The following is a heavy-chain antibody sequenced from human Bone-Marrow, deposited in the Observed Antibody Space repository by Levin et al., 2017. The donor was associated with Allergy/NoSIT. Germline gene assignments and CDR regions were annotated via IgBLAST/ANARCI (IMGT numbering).Heavy chain of an antibody. CDR2: INPKNGGT. Sequence: ASVKVSCKASGYSFTDYYLHWVRQAPGQGLEWMGWINPKNGGTNYAPEFRGRVSMTRDTSISTAYMDMSSLRSDDTAMYYCASLGSGSRAIFYYYGMDVWGQGTTIIVSS. D-gene: IGHD3-10*01. CDR1: GYSFTDYY. J-gene: IGHJ6*02. CDR3: ASLGSGSRAIFYYYGMDV. V-gene: IGHV1-2*02.